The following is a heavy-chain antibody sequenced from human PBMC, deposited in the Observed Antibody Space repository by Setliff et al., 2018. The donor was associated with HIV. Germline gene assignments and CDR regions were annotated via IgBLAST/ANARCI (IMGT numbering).Heavy chain of an antibody. CDR1: GYTFTNYD. D-gene: IGHD3-9*01. CDR3: ARGHLDYNYWEDILGNWFDP. Sequence: ASVKVSCKASGYTFTNYDINWVRQAPGQGLEWMGWMNPNSGNTGYAQKFQGRVTSTRNTTIRTAYMELSSLRSEDTAVYYCARGHLDYNYWEDILGNWFDPWGQGTLVTVSS. V-gene: IGHV1-8*03. J-gene: IGHJ5*02. CDR2: MNPNSGNT.